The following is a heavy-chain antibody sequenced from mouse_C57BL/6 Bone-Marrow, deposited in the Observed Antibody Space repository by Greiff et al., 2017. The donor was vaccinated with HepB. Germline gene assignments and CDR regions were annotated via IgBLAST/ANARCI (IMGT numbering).Heavy chain of an antibody. Sequence: EVQLQQSGPELVKPGASVKISCKASCYSFTGYYMNWVKQSPEKSLEWIGEINPSTGGTTYNQKFKAKATLTVDKSSSTAYMQLKSLTSEDSAVYYCARSVYYDLLDYWGQGTTLTVSS. CDR1: CYSFTGYY. D-gene: IGHD2-4*01. J-gene: IGHJ2*01. CDR3: ARSVYYDLLDY. CDR2: INPSTGGT. V-gene: IGHV1-42*01.